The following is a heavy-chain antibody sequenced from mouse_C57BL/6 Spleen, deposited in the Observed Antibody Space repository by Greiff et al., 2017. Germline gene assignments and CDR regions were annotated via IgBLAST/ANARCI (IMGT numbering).Heavy chain of an antibody. Sequence: EVKRVESGGGLVQSGRSLRLSCATSGFTFSDFYMEWVRQAPGKGLEWIAASRNKANDYTTEYSASVKGRFIVSRDTSQSILYLQMNALRAEDTAIYYCARDAGYGNWYFDVWGTGTTVTVSS. CDR1: GFTFSDFY. CDR2: SRNKANDYTT. V-gene: IGHV7-1*01. J-gene: IGHJ1*03. CDR3: ARDAGYGNWYFDV. D-gene: IGHD2-1*01.